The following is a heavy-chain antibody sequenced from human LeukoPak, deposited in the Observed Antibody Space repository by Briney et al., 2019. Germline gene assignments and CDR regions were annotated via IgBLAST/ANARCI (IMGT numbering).Heavy chain of an antibody. CDR1: GGSISSYY. D-gene: IGHD3-9*01. CDR2: IYYSGST. V-gene: IGHV4-59*01. J-gene: IGHJ6*02. Sequence: PSETLFLTCTVSGGSISSYYWSWIRQPPGKGLEWIGYIYYSGSTNYNPSLKSRVTISVDTSKDQFSLKLSSVTAADTAVYYCARGDLDILTGYPSRGGDVWGQGTTVTVSS. CDR3: ARGDLDILTGYPSRGGDV.